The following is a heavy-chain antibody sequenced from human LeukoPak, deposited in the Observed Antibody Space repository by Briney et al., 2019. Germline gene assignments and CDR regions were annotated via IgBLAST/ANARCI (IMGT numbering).Heavy chain of an antibody. V-gene: IGHV3-74*01. CDR1: GFTFSSYW. CDR2: INNDESHT. J-gene: IGHJ5*02. CDR3: ARDQSSSWYVAWFDP. Sequence: GGSLRLSCAASGFTFSSYWMHWVRQAPGKGLVWVSRINNDESHTTYADSVKGRFTISRDNAKNTLYLQMNSLRVEDTAVYCCARDQSSSWYVAWFDPWGQGTLVTVSS. D-gene: IGHD6-13*01.